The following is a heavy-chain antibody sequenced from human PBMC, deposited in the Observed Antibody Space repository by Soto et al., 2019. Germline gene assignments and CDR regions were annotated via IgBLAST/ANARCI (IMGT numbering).Heavy chain of an antibody. CDR1: GGSISSYY. CDR3: ARDLGGISYSNSSEAHYYYYGMDV. V-gene: IGHV4-59*01. CDR2: IYYSGST. Sequence: SETLSLTCTVSGGSISSYYWSWIRQPPGKGLEWIGYIYYSGSTNYNPSLKSRVTISVDTSKNQFSLKLSSVTAADTAVYYCARDLGGISYSNSSEAHYYYYGMDVWGQGTTVTVSS. D-gene: IGHD6-6*01. J-gene: IGHJ6*02.